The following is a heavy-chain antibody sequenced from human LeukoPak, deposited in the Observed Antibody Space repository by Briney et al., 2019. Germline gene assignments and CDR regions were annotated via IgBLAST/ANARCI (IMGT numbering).Heavy chain of an antibody. Sequence: GASVKVSCKASGYTFTGYYMHWVRQAPGQGVEGRGWINPNSGGTNYAQKFQGRVTMTRDTSISTAYMELSRLRSDDTAVYYCARDKHPITMVRGVIRPPYFDYWGQGTLVTVSS. V-gene: IGHV1-2*02. CDR3: ARDKHPITMVRGVIRPPYFDY. CDR2: INPNSGGT. J-gene: IGHJ4*02. D-gene: IGHD3-10*01. CDR1: GYTFTGYY.